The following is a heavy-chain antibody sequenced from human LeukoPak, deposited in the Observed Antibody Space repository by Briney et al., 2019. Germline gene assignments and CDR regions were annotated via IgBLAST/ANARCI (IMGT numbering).Heavy chain of an antibody. CDR1: GFTFSSYS. J-gene: IGHJ4*02. V-gene: IGHV3-21*01. CDR2: ISSSSIYI. CDR3: ARVAYSSGVDC. D-gene: IGHD6-19*01. Sequence: RGGSLRLSCAASGFTFSSYSMNWVRQAPGKGLEWVSSISSSSIYIYYADSLKGRFTISRDNAKNSLYLQMNSLRAEDTAVYYCARVAYSSGVDCWGQGTLVTVSS.